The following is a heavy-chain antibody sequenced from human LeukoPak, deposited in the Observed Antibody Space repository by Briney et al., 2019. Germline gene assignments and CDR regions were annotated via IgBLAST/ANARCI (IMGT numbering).Heavy chain of an antibody. CDR3: AKAYSSGWYYFDY. Sequence: GGSLRLSCAASGLTFSSYAMSWVRQAPEKGLEWVSAISGSGGSTYYADSVKGRFTISRDNSKNTLYLQMNSLRAEDTAVYYCAKAYSSGWYYFDYWGQGTLVTVSS. CDR1: GLTFSSYA. J-gene: IGHJ4*02. D-gene: IGHD6-19*01. CDR2: ISGSGGST. V-gene: IGHV3-23*01.